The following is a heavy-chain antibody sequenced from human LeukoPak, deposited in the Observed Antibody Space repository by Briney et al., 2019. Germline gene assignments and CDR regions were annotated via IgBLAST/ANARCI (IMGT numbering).Heavy chain of an antibody. D-gene: IGHD6-6*01. CDR3: ARDRLSIAARRDPYYYYYYMDV. CDR1: GGTFSSYA. V-gene: IGHV1-69*05. Sequence: SVKVSCKASGGTFSSYAISWVRQAPGQGLEWRGGIIPIFGTANYAQKFQGRVTITTDESTSTAYMELSSLRSEDTAVYYCARDRLSIAARRDPYYYYYYMDVWGKGTTVTVSS. J-gene: IGHJ6*03. CDR2: IIPIFGTA.